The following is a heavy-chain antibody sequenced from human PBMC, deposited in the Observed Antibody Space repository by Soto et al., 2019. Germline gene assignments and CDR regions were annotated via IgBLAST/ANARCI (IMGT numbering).Heavy chain of an antibody. J-gene: IGHJ5*02. Sequence: QITLKESGPTLVKSTQTLTLTCTFSGLSLSSGGGAVGWIRQPPGKALEWLAIIYASGGTHYSPSLKTRLTITKDTSKNHVVLTMTNMDPVDTATYYSGPRRDVATRRWFEPWGQSFPVTVS. CDR3: GPRRDVATRRWFEP. V-gene: IGHV2-5*01. CDR1: GLSLSSGGGA. D-gene: IGHD6-6*01. CDR2: IYASGGT.